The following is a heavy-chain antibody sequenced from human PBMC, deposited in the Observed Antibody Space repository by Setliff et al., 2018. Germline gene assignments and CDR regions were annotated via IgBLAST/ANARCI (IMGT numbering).Heavy chain of an antibody. D-gene: IGHD4-17*01. CDR1: GYSFTSYW. CDR3: ARSDYGDYFAWDSYGMDV. V-gene: IGHV5-51*01. CDR2: IYPGDSAT. Sequence: GESLKISCKGSGYSFTSYWIAWVRQMPGKGLEWMGIIYPGDSATRYSPSFQGQVTISADRSTRTAYLQWSSLKASDTAFYYCARSDYGDYFAWDSYGMDVWGQGTTVTVSS. J-gene: IGHJ6*02.